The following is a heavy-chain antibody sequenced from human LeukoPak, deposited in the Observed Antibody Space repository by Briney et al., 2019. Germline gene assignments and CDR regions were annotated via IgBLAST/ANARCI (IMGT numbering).Heavy chain of an antibody. D-gene: IGHD3-3*01. CDR2: ITSDSNTI. Sequence: GESLKISCAASGFNFNVYSMNWVRQAPGKGLEWISYITSDSNTIYYADSVRGRFTISRDNAKKSVYLELSNLRVDDTAMYYCARSTEWFADYWGQGTLVTVSS. CDR3: ARSTEWFADY. J-gene: IGHJ4*02. V-gene: IGHV3-48*01. CDR1: GFNFNVYS.